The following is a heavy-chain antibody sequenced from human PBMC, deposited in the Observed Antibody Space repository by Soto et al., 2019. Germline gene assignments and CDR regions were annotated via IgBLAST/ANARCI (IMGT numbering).Heavy chain of an antibody. V-gene: IGHV3-9*01. CDR1: GFTFDDYA. J-gene: IGHJ6*02. CDR3: AKGVVVVPAAICYGMDV. CDR2: ISWNSGSI. Sequence: VQLVESGGGLVQPGRSLRLSCAASGFTFDDYAMHWVRQAPGKGLEWVSGISWNSGSIGYADSVKGRFTISRDNAKNSLYLQMNSLRAEDTALYYCAKGVVVVPAAICYGMDVWGQGTTVTVSS. D-gene: IGHD2-2*02.